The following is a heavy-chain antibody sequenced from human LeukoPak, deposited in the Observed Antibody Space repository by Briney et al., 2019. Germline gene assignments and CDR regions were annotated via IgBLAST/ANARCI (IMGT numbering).Heavy chain of an antibody. D-gene: IGHD2-15*01. CDR2: ISSSGTYI. Sequence: GGSLRLSCAASGLAFNTYSMTWVRQAPGKGLEWVSSISSSGTYIYYADSMKGRFIISRDNAKNSLFLQMNSLRAEDTALYYCATHPYCSGGTCSDSYFDSWGQGTLVTVSS. J-gene: IGHJ4*02. V-gene: IGHV3-21*01. CDR3: ATHPYCSGGTCSDSYFDS. CDR1: GLAFNTYS.